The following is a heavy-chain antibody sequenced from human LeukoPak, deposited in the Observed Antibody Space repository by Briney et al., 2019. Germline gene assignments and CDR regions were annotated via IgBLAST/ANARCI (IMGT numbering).Heavy chain of an antibody. V-gene: IGHV4-39*07. D-gene: IGHD3-22*01. CDR3: ARVMIERPFDY. Sequence: SETLSLTCTVSGGSISSSSYYWGWIRQPPGKGLEWIGSIYYSGSTYYNPSLKSRVTISVDTSKNQFSLKLSSVTAADTAVYYCARVMIERPFDYWGQGTLVTVSS. J-gene: IGHJ4*02. CDR2: IYYSGST. CDR1: GGSISSSSYY.